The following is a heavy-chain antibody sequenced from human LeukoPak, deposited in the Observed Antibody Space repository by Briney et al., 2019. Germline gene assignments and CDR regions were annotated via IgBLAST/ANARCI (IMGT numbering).Heavy chain of an antibody. V-gene: IGHV4-59*01. CDR3: ARMGYDPGAFDI. D-gene: IGHD5-12*01. J-gene: IGHJ3*02. Sequence: SETLSLTCTVSGGSISSYYWSWVRQPAGKGLEWIGYIYYSGSTNYNPSLKSRVTISVDTSKNQFSLKLSSVTAADTAVYYCARMGYDPGAFDIWGQGTMVTVSS. CDR2: IYYSGST. CDR1: GGSISSYY.